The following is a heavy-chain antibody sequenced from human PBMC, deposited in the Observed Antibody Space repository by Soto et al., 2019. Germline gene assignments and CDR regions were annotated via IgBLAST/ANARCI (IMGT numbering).Heavy chain of an antibody. CDR2: INPNSGGT. Sequence: ASVKVSCKASGCNFRSESINWVRQAPGQGLEWMGWINPNSGGTNYAQKFQGWVTMTRDTSISTAYMELSRLRSDDTAVYYCARERITIFGVVYYYYGMDVWGQGTTVTVSS. D-gene: IGHD3-3*01. CDR1: GCNFRSES. CDR3: ARERITIFGVVYYYYGMDV. J-gene: IGHJ6*02. V-gene: IGHV1-2*04.